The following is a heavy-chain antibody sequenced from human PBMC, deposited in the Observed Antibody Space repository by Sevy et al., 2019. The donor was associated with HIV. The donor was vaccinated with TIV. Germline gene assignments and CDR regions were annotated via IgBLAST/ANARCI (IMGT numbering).Heavy chain of an antibody. Sequence: GGSLRLSCAASGFTFSSYDMHWVRQVTGKGLEWVSGIGSSGDPYYPGSVKGRFTISRENAKNSVYLQMNSLRAGDTAVYYCARSGGYSDNGMDVWGQGTTVTVSS. V-gene: IGHV3-13*05. D-gene: IGHD5-12*01. J-gene: IGHJ6*02. CDR1: GFTFSSYD. CDR2: IGSSGDP. CDR3: ARSGGYSDNGMDV.